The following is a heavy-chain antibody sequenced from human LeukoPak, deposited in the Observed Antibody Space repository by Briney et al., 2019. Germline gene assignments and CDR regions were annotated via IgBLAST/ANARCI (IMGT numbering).Heavy chain of an antibody. D-gene: IGHD1-26*01. V-gene: IGHV1-2*06. CDR3: ASSVGSYYFDDAFDI. CDR1: GYTFTGYY. Sequence: ASVKVSCKASGYTFTGYYMHWVRQAPGQGLEWMGRINPNSGGTNYAQKFQGRVTMTRDTSISTAYMELSSLRSEDTAVYYCASSVGSYYFDDAFDIWGQGTMVTVSS. CDR2: INPNSGGT. J-gene: IGHJ3*02.